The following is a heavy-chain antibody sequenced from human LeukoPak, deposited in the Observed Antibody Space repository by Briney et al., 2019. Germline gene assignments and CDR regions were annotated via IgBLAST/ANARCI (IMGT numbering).Heavy chain of an antibody. V-gene: IGHV3-21*01. CDR3: ARDPTPSYYDILTGPDYYCCYGMDV. J-gene: IGHJ6*02. CDR2: ISSSSRDI. CDR1: GFTFSSYS. Sequence: GGSLRLSCAASGFTFSSYSMNWVRQAPGKGLEWVSYISSSSRDIYYADSVQGRFTISRDNAKNSLYLQMNSLRAEDTAVYYCARDPTPSYYDILTGPDYYCCYGMDVWGQGTTVTVSS. D-gene: IGHD3-9*01.